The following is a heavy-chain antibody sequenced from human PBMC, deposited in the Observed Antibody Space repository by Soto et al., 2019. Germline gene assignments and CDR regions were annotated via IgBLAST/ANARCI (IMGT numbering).Heavy chain of an antibody. V-gene: IGHV4-39*01. Sequence: PSETLSLTCTVSGGSISSSSYYWGWIRQPPGKGLEWIGSIYYSGSTYYNPSLKSRVTISVDTSKNQFSLKLSSVTAADTAVYYCARHCSGGSCYSAYYYGMDVWGQGTTVTVSS. CDR3: ARHCSGGSCYSAYYYGMDV. CDR1: GGSISSSSYY. J-gene: IGHJ6*02. CDR2: IYYSGST. D-gene: IGHD2-15*01.